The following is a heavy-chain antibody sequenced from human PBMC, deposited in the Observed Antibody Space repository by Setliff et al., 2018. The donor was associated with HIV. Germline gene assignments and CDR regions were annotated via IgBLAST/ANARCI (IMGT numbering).Heavy chain of an antibody. CDR1: GFTFSSYT. Sequence: GESLKISCAASGFTFSSYTMNWVRQAPGKGLEWVSSISSSSYYIYYADSVKGRFTISRDNAKNSLFLQMNSLRAEDTAVYYCASIELAAMVPVGYWGQGTLVTVSS. CDR2: ISSSSYYI. J-gene: IGHJ4*02. CDR3: ASIELAAMVPVGY. D-gene: IGHD5-18*01. V-gene: IGHV3-21*01.